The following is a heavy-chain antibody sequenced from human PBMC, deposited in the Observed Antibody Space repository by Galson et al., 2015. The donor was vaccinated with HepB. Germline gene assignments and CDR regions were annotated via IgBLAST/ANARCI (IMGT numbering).Heavy chain of an antibody. D-gene: IGHD2-21*02. J-gene: IGHJ6*03. Sequence: PALVKPTQTLTLTCTFSGFSLTSTGMRVGWIRQPPGKALEWLALIYWDDDKRYRPSLQSRLTITKDPSKNQVLLTVTDLDPLDTGTYYCVHSQAGQRGSNCDRYSYMDVCGKGPTVSVSS. CDR3: VHSQAGQRGSNCDRYSYMDV. CDR2: IYWDDDK. CDR1: GFSLTSTGMR. V-gene: IGHV2-5*08.